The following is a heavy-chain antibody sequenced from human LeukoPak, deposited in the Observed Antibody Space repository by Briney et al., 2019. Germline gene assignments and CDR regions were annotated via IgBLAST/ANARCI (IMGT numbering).Heavy chain of an antibody. CDR1: SASISSSPYF. D-gene: IGHD1-1*01. V-gene: IGHV4-39*02. J-gene: IGHJ3*02. CDR3: AANSADAFDI. CDR2: ISYSGTT. Sequence: SETLSLTCTVSSASISSSPYFWGWIRQSPGTGLEWIGSISYSGTTYYNPSLKSRVTISVDTSQNHFSLKLTSVTAADTAVYYCAANSADAFDIWGQGTMVTVSS.